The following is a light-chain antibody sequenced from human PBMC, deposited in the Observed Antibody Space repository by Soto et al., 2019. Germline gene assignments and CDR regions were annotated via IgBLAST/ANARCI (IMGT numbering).Light chain of an antibody. CDR3: QHYNSYSEA. CDR1: QTISSW. CDR2: KAS. J-gene: IGKJ1*01. V-gene: IGKV1-5*03. Sequence: IEVAPSPDALSRSLVDRVAVTCRASQTISSWLAWYQQKPGKAPKLLIYKASTLKSGVPSRFSGSGSGTEFTLTISSLQPDDFATYYCQHYNSYSEAFGQGTKVDIK.